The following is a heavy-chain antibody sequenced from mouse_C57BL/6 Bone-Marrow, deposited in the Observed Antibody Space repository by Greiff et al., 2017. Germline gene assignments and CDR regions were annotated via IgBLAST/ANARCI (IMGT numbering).Heavy chain of an antibody. Sequence: VQLQQSGAELVRPGASVKLSCTASGFNIKDDYMHWVKQRPEQGLEWIGWIDPENGDTEYASKFQGKATITADTSSNTAYLQLSSLTSEDTAVYYCTTSLLRQVYAMDYWGQGTSVTVSS. J-gene: IGHJ4*01. CDR3: TTSLLRQVYAMDY. V-gene: IGHV14-4*01. D-gene: IGHD2-12*01. CDR2: IDPENGDT. CDR1: GFNIKDDY.